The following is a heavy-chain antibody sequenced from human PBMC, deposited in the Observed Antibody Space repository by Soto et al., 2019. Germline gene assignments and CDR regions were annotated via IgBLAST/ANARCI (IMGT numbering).Heavy chain of an antibody. D-gene: IGHD3-22*01. CDR1: GFTFSSYS. V-gene: IGHV3-21*01. CDR3: ASHPRDSSGYWYYFDY. CDR2: ISSSSSYI. J-gene: IGHJ4*02. Sequence: PGGSLRLSCAASGFTFSSYSMNWVSKATGKGLEWVSSISSSSSYIYYADSVKGRFTISRDNAKNSLYLQMNSLRAEDTAVYYCASHPRDSSGYWYYFDYWGQGTLVTVSS.